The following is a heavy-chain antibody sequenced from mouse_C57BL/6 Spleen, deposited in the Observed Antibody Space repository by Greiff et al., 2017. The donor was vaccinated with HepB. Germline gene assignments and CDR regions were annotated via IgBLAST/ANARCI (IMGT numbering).Heavy chain of an antibody. D-gene: IGHD1-1*01. CDR3: TNTVVAGNAIDY. CDR2: IDPEDGDT. J-gene: IGHJ4*01. V-gene: IGHV14-1*01. Sequence: VQLQQSGAELVRPGASVKLSCTASGFNIKDYYMHWVKQRPEQGLEWIGRIDPEDGDTEYAPKFQGKATMTADTSSNTAYLQLSSLTSEDTAVYYCTNTVVAGNAIDYWGQGTSVTVSS. CDR1: GFNIKDYY.